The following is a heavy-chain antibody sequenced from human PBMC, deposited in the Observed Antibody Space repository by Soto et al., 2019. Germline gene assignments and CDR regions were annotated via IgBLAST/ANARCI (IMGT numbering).Heavy chain of an antibody. CDR3: ARGGTSKWTPFDY. Sequence: QVQLQQWGAGLLKPSETLSLTCAVYSGSFTDYYWNWIRQPPGKGLEWIGEINHSGSANYNPSLNSRVIISVDTSKNQFSLKLSSVTAADTAVYYCARGGTSKWTPFDYWGQGTLVTVSS. CDR1: SGSFTDYY. J-gene: IGHJ4*02. CDR2: INHSGSA. V-gene: IGHV4-34*02. D-gene: IGHD1-1*01.